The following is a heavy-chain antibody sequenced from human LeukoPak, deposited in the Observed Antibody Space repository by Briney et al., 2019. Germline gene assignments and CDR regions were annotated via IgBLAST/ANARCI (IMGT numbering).Heavy chain of an antibody. V-gene: IGHV3-11*06. D-gene: IGHD6-19*01. CDR3: ARDAIERAVAGYWYFDL. Sequence: GGSLRLSCAASGFTFSDYYMSWIRQAPGKGLEWVSYISSSSSYTNYADSVKGRFTISRDNAKNSLYLQMNSLRAEDTAVYYCARDAIERAVAGYWYFDLWGRGTLVTVSS. CDR2: ISSSSSYT. J-gene: IGHJ2*01. CDR1: GFTFSDYY.